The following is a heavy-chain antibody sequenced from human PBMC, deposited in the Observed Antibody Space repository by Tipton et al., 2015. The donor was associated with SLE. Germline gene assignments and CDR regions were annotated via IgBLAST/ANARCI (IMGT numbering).Heavy chain of an antibody. CDR1: GGSISSYY. Sequence: TLSLTCTVSGGSISSYYWSWIRQPPGKGLEWIGYIYYSGSTNYNPSLKSRVTISVDTSKNQFSLKLSSVTAADTAVYYCARDAHREYSGYDDIYCYYGMDVRGQGTTVTVSS. CDR2: IYYSGST. J-gene: IGHJ6*02. D-gene: IGHD5-12*01. V-gene: IGHV4-59*01. CDR3: ARDAHREYSGYDDIYCYYGMDV.